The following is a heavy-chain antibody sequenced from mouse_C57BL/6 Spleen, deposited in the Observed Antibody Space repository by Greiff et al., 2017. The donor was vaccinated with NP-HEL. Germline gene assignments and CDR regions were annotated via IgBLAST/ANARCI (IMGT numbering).Heavy chain of an antibody. CDR3: AREIYYDYDVGFAY. CDR1: GYAFSSSW. CDR2: IYPGDGDT. V-gene: IGHV1-82*01. Sequence: QVQLQQSGPELVKPGASVKISCKASGYAFSSSWMNWVKQRPGKGLEWIGRIYPGDGDTNYNGKFKGKATLTADKSSSTAYMQLSSLTSEDSAVYVCAREIYYDYDVGFAYWGQATLVTVSA. J-gene: IGHJ3*01. D-gene: IGHD2-4*01.